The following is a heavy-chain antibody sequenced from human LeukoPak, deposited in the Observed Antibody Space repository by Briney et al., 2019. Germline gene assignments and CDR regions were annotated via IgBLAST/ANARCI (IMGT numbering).Heavy chain of an antibody. CDR1: GGSISSYY. V-gene: IGHV4-59*01. CDR2: IYYSGST. D-gene: IGHD3-22*01. CDR3: ARVYYYDSSGYYGNYYYYCMDV. J-gene: IGHJ6*03. Sequence: SETLSLTCTVSGGSISSYYWSWIRQPPGKGLEWIGYIYYSGSTNYNPSLKSRVTISVDTSKNQFSLKLSSVAAADTAVYYCARVYYYDSSGYYGNYYYYCMDVWGKGTTVTISS.